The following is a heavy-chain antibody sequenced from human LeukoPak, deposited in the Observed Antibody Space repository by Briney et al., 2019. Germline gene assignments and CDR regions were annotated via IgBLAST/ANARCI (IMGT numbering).Heavy chain of an antibody. J-gene: IGHJ5*02. D-gene: IGHD5-18*01. V-gene: IGHV1-2*02. Sequence: ASVKVSCKASGYTFTGYYIHWVRQGPGQGLEWMGWINTDSGATNYAQKIQGRVTMTRDTSISTAYMELSRLRYDDTAVYYCARGLDLYPGYSYGQNWFDPWGQGTLVTVSS. CDR1: GYTFTGYY. CDR3: ARGLDLYPGYSYGQNWFDP. CDR2: INTDSGAT.